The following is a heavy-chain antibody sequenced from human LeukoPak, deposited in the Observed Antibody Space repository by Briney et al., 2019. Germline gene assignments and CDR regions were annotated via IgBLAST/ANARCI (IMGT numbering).Heavy chain of an antibody. V-gene: IGHV1-69*02. CDR2: IIHILGIA. Sequence: SVKVSCKASGGTFSSCTISWVRQAPGQGLEWMGRIIHILGIANYAQKFQGRVTITADNSKSTAYMELSSLRSEDTAVYYCASPGPTIFGVVTVDYWGQGTLVTVSS. CDR1: GGTFSSCT. D-gene: IGHD3-3*01. J-gene: IGHJ4*02. CDR3: ASPGPTIFGVVTVDY.